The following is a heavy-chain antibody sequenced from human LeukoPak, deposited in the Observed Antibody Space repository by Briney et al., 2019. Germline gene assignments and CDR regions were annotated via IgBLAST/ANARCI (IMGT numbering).Heavy chain of an antibody. J-gene: IGHJ6*03. CDR3: ARDPYSGNYGNYYYYYMDV. CDR2: ITSTSSYI. Sequence: PGGSLRLSCAASGFTFSNYNMNWVRQAPGEGLEWVSSITSTSSYIYYADSVKGRFTISRDNAKNSLYLQMNSLRAEDTALYFCARDPYSGNYGNYYYYYMDVWGKGTTVTISS. V-gene: IGHV3-21*01. CDR1: GFTFSNYN. D-gene: IGHD1-26*01.